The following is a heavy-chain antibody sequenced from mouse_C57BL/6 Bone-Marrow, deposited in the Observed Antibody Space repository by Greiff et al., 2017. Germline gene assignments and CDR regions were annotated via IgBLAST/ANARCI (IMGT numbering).Heavy chain of an antibody. CDR3: ARDRLPDYYAMDY. V-gene: IGHV1-63*01. CDR1: GYTFTNYW. Sequence: QVQLQQSGAELVRPGTSVKMSCKASGYTFTNYWIGWAKQRPGHGLEWIGDIYPRSGNTYYNEKFKGKATLTADESSSTAYMELRSLTSEDSAVYFCARDRLPDYYAMDYWGQGTSVTVSS. CDR2: IYPRSGNT. D-gene: IGHD3-2*02. J-gene: IGHJ4*01.